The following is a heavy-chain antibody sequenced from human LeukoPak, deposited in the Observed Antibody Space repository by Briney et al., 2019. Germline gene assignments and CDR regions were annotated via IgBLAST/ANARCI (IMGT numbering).Heavy chain of an antibody. CDR1: GFTFTDHS. Sequence: PGGSLRLSCVPSGFTFTDHSMDWVRQAPGKGREWVGRCRDKANSYTTEYAASVKGRFTISRDDSKNSLYLQMNSLETEDTAVYYCARLLGANDWGQGTLVTVSS. CDR2: CRDKANSYTT. D-gene: IGHD1-26*01. CDR3: ARLLGAND. V-gene: IGHV3-72*01. J-gene: IGHJ4*02.